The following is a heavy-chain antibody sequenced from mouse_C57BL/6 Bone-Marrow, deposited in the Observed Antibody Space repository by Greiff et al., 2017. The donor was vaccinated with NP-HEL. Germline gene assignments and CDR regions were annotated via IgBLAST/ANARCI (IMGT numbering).Heavy chain of an antibody. J-gene: IGHJ4*01. CDR1: GYSITSGYY. V-gene: IGHV3-6*01. CDR3: ASGLWLRRSEDYYAMDY. CDR2: ISYDGSN. D-gene: IGHD2-2*01. Sequence: VQLKQSGPGLVKPSQSLSLTCSVTGYSITSGYYWNWIRQFPGNKLEWMGYISYDGSNNYNPSLKNRISITRDTSKNQFFLKLNSVTTEDTATYYCASGLWLRRSEDYYAMDYWGQGTSVTVSS.